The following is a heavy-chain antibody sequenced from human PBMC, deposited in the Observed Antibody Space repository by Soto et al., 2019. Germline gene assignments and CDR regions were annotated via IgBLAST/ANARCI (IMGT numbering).Heavy chain of an antibody. CDR1: GYTFTSYD. CDR2: MNPNSGNT. V-gene: IGHV1-8*02. CDR3: ASRTYTSDSIAAAGPFAYWFDP. Sequence: ASVKVSCKASGYTFTSYDINWVRQATGQGLEWMGWMNPNSGNTGYAQKFQGRVTMTRNTSISTAYMELSSLRSEDTAVYYCASRTYTSDSIAAAGPFAYWFDPWGQGTLVTVSS. J-gene: IGHJ5*02. D-gene: IGHD6-13*01.